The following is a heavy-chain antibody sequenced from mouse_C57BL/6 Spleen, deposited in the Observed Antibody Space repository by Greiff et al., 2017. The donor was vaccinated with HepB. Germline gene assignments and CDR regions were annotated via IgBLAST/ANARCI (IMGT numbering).Heavy chain of an antibody. CDR3: ARSRSNYVDFDY. Sequence: VQLQQSGPELVKPGASVKISCKASGYTFTDYYMNWVKQSHGKSLEWIGDINPNNGGTSYNQKFKGKATLTVDKSSSTAYMELRSLTSEDSAVYYCARSRSNYVDFDYWGQGTTLTVSS. CDR2: INPNNGGT. J-gene: IGHJ2*01. D-gene: IGHD2-5*01. V-gene: IGHV1-26*01. CDR1: GYTFTDYY.